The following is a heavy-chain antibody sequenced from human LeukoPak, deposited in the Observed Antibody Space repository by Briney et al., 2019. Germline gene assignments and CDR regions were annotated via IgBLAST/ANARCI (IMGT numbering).Heavy chain of an antibody. CDR3: VRGVGYTLIP. V-gene: IGHV3-30-3*01. CDR2: VSFDGSNE. D-gene: IGHD1-1*01. Sequence: PGRSLRLSCADTRFKFGGNAMDCARQAPGKGLEWVAVVSFDGSNEEYADSVRGRFTISRDNSKKMLYLQMNSLSREDTAVYYCVRGVGYTLIPWGQGTLVTVSS. CDR1: RFKFGGNA. J-gene: IGHJ5*02.